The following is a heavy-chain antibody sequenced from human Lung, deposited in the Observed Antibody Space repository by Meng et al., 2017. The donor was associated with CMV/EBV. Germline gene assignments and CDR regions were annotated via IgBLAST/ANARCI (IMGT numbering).Heavy chain of an antibody. Sequence: SXTLSLTCGAYGGSFSGHYRSWIRQSPGKGLEWIGEIYHTGVTNYHPSLKSRVTISLDTSKMQFSLKLTSVTAADTAVYSCATSPDGPAGFDYWGQGWLVTVSS. CDR1: GGSFSGHY. CDR3: ATSPDGPAGFDY. V-gene: IGHV4-34*01. J-gene: IGHJ4*02. D-gene: IGHD2-2*01. CDR2: IYHTGVT.